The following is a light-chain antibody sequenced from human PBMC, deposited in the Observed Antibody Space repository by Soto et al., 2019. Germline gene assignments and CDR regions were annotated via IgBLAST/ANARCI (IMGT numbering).Light chain of an antibody. Sequence: QSVLTQPPSASGTPGQRVTISCSGSSSNIGSNTVNWYQQLPGTAPKLLIYSNIQRPSGVPDRFSGSKSGTSASLAISGLQSEDEADYYCSAWDDSLNGVVFGGGTKVTGL. CDR3: SAWDDSLNGVV. J-gene: IGLJ2*01. CDR2: SNI. CDR1: SSNIGSNT. V-gene: IGLV1-44*01.